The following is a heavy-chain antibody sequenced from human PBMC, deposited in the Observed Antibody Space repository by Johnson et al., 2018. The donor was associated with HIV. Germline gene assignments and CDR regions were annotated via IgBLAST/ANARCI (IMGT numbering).Heavy chain of an antibody. V-gene: IGHV3-20*04. CDR2: INWNGGST. J-gene: IGHJ3*02. Sequence: QLVESGGGVVRPGGSLRLSCAASGFTFDDYGMSWVRQAPGKGLEWVSGINWNGGSTGYADSVKGRFTIHRDNAKNSLYLQMNSLRAEDTALYYFARDQGGTITMIVVVIGAFDIWGQGTMVTVSS. D-gene: IGHD3-22*01. CDR1: GFTFDDYG. CDR3: ARDQGGTITMIVVVIGAFDI.